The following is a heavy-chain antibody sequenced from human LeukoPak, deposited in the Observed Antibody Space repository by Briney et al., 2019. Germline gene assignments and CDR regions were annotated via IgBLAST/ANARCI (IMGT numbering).Heavy chain of an antibody. CDR2: ISAYNGNT. Sequence: GASVKVSCKASGYTFSTYGFSWVRQAPGQGLEWMGWISAYNGNTNYAQNFQGRVTMTTDTSTSTAYMELRSLRSDDTAVYYCAREPGIVAKWFDPWGQGTLVTVSS. CDR1: GYTFSTYG. CDR3: AREPGIVAKWFDP. D-gene: IGHD5-12*01. J-gene: IGHJ5*02. V-gene: IGHV1-18*01.